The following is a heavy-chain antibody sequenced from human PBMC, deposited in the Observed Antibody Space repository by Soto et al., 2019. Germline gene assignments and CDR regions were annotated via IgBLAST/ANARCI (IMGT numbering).Heavy chain of an antibody. D-gene: IGHD3-16*02. CDR2: IKQDESEK. J-gene: IGHJ4*02. Sequence: EVQLVESGGGLVQPGGSLRLSCAASGFTFSSYWMTWVRQAPGKGLEWVANIKQDESEKYYLDSVKGRFTISRDNAKTSRSLHMNSLRAEDTAVDYCARVYYEYILGSYPFNYWGQGTLVTVSS. V-gene: IGHV3-7*01. CDR3: ARVYYEYILGSYPFNY. CDR1: GFTFSSYW.